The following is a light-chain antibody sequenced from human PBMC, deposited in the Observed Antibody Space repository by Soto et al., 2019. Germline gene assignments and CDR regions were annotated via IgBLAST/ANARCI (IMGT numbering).Light chain of an antibody. CDR1: GSDISAYNY. J-gene: IGLJ1*01. Sequence: QSALTQPASVSGSPGQSITIPCTGTGSDISAYNYVSWYQQHPGKAPKLMIYEVGDRPSGLSNRFSGSKSGNTASLTISRLQPEDEADYYCSSYTSNNFYVFGTGTKVTV. V-gene: IGLV2-14*01. CDR2: EVG. CDR3: SSYTSNNFYV.